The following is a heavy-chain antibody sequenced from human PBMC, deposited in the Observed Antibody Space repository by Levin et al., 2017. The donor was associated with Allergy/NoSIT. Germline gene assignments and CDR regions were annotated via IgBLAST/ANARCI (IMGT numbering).Heavy chain of an antibody. CDR1: GFTFSTYS. CDR3: ARGFQYCSGGSCLDY. CDR2: ISSSSTTI. J-gene: IGHJ4*02. V-gene: IGHV3-48*01. Sequence: PGESLKISCAASGFTFSTYSMSWVRQAPGKGLEWVSYISSSSTTIYNADSVKGRFTISRDNAKNSLYLQMNSLRAEDTAVYYCARGFQYCSGGSCLDYWGQGIVVTVSS. D-gene: IGHD2-15*01.